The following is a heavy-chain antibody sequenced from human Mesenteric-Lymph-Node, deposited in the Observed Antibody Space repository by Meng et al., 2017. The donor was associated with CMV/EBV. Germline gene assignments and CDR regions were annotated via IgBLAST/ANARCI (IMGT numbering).Heavy chain of an antibody. V-gene: IGHV4-39*07. CDR2: IYYSGST. J-gene: IGHJ6*02. Sequence: SETLSLTCTVSGGSISSGGYYWGWIRQPPGKTLEWIGSIYYSGSTYYNPSLKSRVTISVDTSKNQFSLQVTSVTAADTAVYYCARVGSTYYNYYYGMDVWGQGTPVTVSS. D-gene: IGHD2-2*01. CDR3: ARVGSTYYNYYYGMDV. CDR1: GGSISSGGYY.